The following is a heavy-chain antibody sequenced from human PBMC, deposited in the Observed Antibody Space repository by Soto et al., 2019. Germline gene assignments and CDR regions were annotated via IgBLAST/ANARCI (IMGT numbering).Heavy chain of an antibody. J-gene: IGHJ6*02. CDR3: ARYWVAADYYYYGMDV. V-gene: IGHV1-69*13. CDR1: GVTFSSYA. CDR2: IIPIFGTA. Sequence: ASLKVSCKASGVTFSSYAISWVRQAPGQGLEWMGGIIPIFGTANYAQKFQGRVTITADESTSTAYMELSSLRSEDTAVYYCARYWVAADYYYYGMDVWGQGTTVTVSS. D-gene: IGHD6-19*01.